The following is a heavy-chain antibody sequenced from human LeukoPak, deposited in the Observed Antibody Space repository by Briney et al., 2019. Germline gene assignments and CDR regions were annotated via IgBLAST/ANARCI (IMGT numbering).Heavy chain of an antibody. CDR2: SGSGGST. CDR1: GFTFSSYA. CDR3: AKGPLLWD. J-gene: IGHJ4*02. Sequence: GGSLRLSCAASGFTFSSYAMSWVRQVSGKGLEWVSVSGSGGSTYYADSVKGRFTISRDNSKNTLYLQMNSLRAEDTAVYYCAKGPLLWDWGQGTLATVSS. D-gene: IGHD2/OR15-2a*01. V-gene: IGHV3-23*01.